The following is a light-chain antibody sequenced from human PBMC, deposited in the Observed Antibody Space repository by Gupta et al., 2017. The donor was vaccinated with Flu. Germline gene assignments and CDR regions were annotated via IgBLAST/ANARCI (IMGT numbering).Light chain of an antibody. V-gene: IGLV1-44*01. J-gene: IGLJ1*01. Sequence: VTILSAGSSSEIGSNVVDWYQQLPETAPNLLIHTNDQRPSGATKRFSGSKSGTSASLAISGLQTEEEGDYYCAAWDNSRKGHWIFGTGTTVAVL. CDR1: SSEIGSNV. CDR2: TND. CDR3: AAWDNSRKGHWI.